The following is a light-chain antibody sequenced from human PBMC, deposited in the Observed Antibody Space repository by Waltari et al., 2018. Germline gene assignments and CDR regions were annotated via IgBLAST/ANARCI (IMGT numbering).Light chain of an antibody. V-gene: IGLV2-23*02. CDR3: CSYAGSVV. Sequence: QSALTQPASVSGSPGQSITISCTGRRSAIGSYNVVSWYQHHPGKAPNLVIYEVINRPSGVSNLFSGSKSGNTASLTISGLQAEDEADYYCCSYAGSVVFGGGTKLTVL. J-gene: IGLJ2*01. CDR1: RSAIGSYNV. CDR2: EVI.